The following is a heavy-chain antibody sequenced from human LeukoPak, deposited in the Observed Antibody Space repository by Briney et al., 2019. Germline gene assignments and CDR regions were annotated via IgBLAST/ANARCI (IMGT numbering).Heavy chain of an antibody. J-gene: IGHJ4*02. Sequence: PSETLSLTCAVYGGSFSGYYWSWIRQPPGKGLEWIGEINHSGSTNYNPSLKGRVTMSVDTSKNQFSLKLGSVTAADTAVYYCARGLGYYYDSSGYYYDYWGQGTLVTVSS. CDR3: ARGLGYYYDSSGYYYDY. CDR2: INHSGST. V-gene: IGHV4-34*01. D-gene: IGHD3-22*01. CDR1: GGSFSGYY.